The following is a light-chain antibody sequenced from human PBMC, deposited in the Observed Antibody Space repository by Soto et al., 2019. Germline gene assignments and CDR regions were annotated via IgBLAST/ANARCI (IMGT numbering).Light chain of an antibody. J-gene: IGKJ1*01. V-gene: IGKV1-9*01. CDR1: QGINTY. Sequence: DIQLTQSPSFLSATVGDRLTITCRASQGINTYLAWYQQKPGKAPKLLIYAASNLQNGVPSRFSGSGSGTEFTLTISSLQPEDFATYYCQQLNSYPRTFGQGTKVEIK. CDR2: AAS. CDR3: QQLNSYPRT.